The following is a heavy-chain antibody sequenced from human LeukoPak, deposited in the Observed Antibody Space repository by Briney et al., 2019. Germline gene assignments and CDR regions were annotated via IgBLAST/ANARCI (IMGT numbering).Heavy chain of an antibody. CDR2: VYSGGST. CDR1: GFTVSANY. D-gene: IGHD6-13*01. V-gene: IGHV3-66*01. J-gene: IGHJ4*02. Sequence: GGSLRLSCAASGFTVSANYMTWVRQAPGKGLEWVSVVYSGGSTYYADSVKGRFTVSRDSSKNTLYLQMNSLRAEDTAVYYCALGDPSSSWGQGTLVTVSS. CDR3: ALGDPSSS.